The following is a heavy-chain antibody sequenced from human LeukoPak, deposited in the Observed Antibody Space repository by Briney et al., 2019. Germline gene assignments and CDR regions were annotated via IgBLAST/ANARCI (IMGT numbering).Heavy chain of an antibody. CDR3: AREVPALLGIAAATPREGRDQGFDP. CDR2: TYYRSKWYN. J-gene: IGHJ5*02. Sequence: SQTLSLTCAISGDSVSSNSAAWNWIRQSPSRGLEWLGRTYYRSKWYNDYAVSVKSRITINPDTSKNQFSLQLNSVTPEDTAVYYCAREVPALLGIAAATPREGRDQGFDPWGQGTLVTVSS. V-gene: IGHV6-1*01. D-gene: IGHD6-13*01. CDR1: GDSVSSNSAA.